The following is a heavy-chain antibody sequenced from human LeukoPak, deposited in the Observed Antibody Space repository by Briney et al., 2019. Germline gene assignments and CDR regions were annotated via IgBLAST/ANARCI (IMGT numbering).Heavy chain of an antibody. Sequence: PSETLSLTCTVSGGSISSYYWSWIRQPPGKGLEWIGYIYYSGSTNYNPSLESRVTISVDTSKNQFSLKLSSVTAADTAVYYCARVAAVYYYYYMDVWGKGTTVTVSS. J-gene: IGHJ6*03. D-gene: IGHD6-13*01. CDR2: IYYSGST. V-gene: IGHV4-59*01. CDR3: ARVAAVYYYYYMDV. CDR1: GGSISSYY.